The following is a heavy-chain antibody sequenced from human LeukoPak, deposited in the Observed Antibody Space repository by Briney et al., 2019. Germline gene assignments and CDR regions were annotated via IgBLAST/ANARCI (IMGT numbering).Heavy chain of an antibody. CDR1: GGTFSSYA. CDR2: IIPIFGTA. J-gene: IGHJ4*02. V-gene: IGHV1-69*05. CDR3: ARGEAGCGYGY. D-gene: IGHD5-12*01. Sequence: SVRVCCKASGGTFSSYAISWVRQAPGQGLEWMGGIIPIFGTANYAQKFQGRVTITTDESTSTAYMELSSLRSEDTAVYYCARGEAGCGYGYWGQGTLVTVSS.